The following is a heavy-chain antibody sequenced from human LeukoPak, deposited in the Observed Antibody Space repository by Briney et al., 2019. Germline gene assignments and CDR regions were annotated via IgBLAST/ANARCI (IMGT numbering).Heavy chain of an antibody. CDR1: GFTFSSYA. J-gene: IGHJ4*02. CDR3: GKEYLKYYFDY. CDR2: ISGSGGST. V-gene: IGHV3-23*01. D-gene: IGHD2/OR15-2a*01. Sequence: GGSLRLSCAASGFTFSSYAMTWVRQTPGKGLEWVSAISGSGGSTYYADSVKGRFTISRDNSKNTLYLQMNSLRAEDTAVCYCGKEYLKYYFDYWGQGTLSPSPQ.